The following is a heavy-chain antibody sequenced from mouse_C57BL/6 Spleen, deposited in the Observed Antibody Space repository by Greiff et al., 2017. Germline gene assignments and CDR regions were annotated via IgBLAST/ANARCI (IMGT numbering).Heavy chain of an antibody. CDR3: ARRAVPWYFDV. Sequence: EVQLQQSGPELVKPGASVKISCKASGYTFTDYYMNWVKQSHGKSLEWIGDINPNNGGTSYNQKFKGKATLTVDKSSSTAYMELRGLTSEDSAVYYCARRAVPWYFDVWGTGTTVTVSS. V-gene: IGHV1-26*01. CDR2: INPNNGGT. D-gene: IGHD1-1*01. CDR1: GYTFTDYY. J-gene: IGHJ1*03.